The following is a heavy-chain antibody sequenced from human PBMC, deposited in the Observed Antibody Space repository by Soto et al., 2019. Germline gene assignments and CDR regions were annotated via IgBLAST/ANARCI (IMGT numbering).Heavy chain of an antibody. Sequence: SVKVSCKASGGTFSSYAISWVRQAPGQGLEWMGGIIPIFGTANYAQKFQGRVTITAGESTSTAYMELSSLRSEDTAVYYCARVSDIVVVVAATPYYYYGMDVWGQGTTVTVSS. CDR2: IIPIFGTA. V-gene: IGHV1-69*13. D-gene: IGHD2-15*01. CDR1: GGTFSSYA. CDR3: ARVSDIVVVVAATPYYYYGMDV. J-gene: IGHJ6*02.